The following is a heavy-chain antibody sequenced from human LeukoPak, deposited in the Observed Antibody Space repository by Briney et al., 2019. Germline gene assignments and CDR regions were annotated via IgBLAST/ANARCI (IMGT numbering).Heavy chain of an antibody. CDR1: GFTFSSYA. D-gene: IGHD3-10*01. Sequence: GGSLRLSCGASGFTFSSYAMSWVRQAPEKGLEWVSAISGSGGSTYYADSVKGRFTISRDNSKNTLYLQMNSLRAEDTAVYYCAREYYGCFDYWGQGTLVTVSS. J-gene: IGHJ4*02. V-gene: IGHV3-23*01. CDR2: ISGSGGST. CDR3: AREYYGCFDY.